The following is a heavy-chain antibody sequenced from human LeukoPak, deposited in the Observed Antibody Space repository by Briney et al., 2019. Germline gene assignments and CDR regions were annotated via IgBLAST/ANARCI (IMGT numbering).Heavy chain of an antibody. Sequence: ASVTVSCKTSGYTFTTYAIHWVRQAPGQRLEWMGWINAGNGNTKYPQKFQGRITITRDTSASTAYMELSSLRSEDTAVYYCARDYLLRQSGGTYYDYYGMDVWGRGTTVTVSS. CDR1: GYTFTTYA. V-gene: IGHV1-3*01. CDR3: ARDYLLRQSGGTYYDYYGMDV. J-gene: IGHJ6*02. CDR2: INAGNGNT. D-gene: IGHD1-26*01.